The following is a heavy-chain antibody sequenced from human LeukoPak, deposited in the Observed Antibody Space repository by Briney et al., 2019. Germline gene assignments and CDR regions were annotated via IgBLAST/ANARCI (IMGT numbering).Heavy chain of an antibody. CDR3: AKDLAYCGGDCYPAGFDY. CDR1: GFTFSSYA. D-gene: IGHD2-21*02. Sequence: GGSLRLSCAASGFTFSSYAMSWVRQAPGKGLEWVSAIADSGGSTYYADSVKGRFTISRDNSNNMLYLLMNSLRADDTAVYYCAKDLAYCGGDCYPAGFDYWGQGTLVTVSS. V-gene: IGHV3-23*01. J-gene: IGHJ4*02. CDR2: IADSGGST.